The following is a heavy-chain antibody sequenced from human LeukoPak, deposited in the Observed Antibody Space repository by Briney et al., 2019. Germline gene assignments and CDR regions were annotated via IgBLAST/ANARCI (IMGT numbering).Heavy chain of an antibody. J-gene: IGHJ4*02. CDR1: GFTFSSLA. V-gene: IGHV3-23*01. CDR2: ISNDGGRI. Sequence: GGSLRLSCAASGFTFSSLAMSWIRQAPGKGLEWVSEISNDGGRIFYADSVKGRFTISRDNSKNTLYLQMNSLRVDDTAVYYCAINVQGGYSEAHGDFWGQGTLVTVSS. D-gene: IGHD3-10*02. CDR3: AINVQGGYSEAHGDF.